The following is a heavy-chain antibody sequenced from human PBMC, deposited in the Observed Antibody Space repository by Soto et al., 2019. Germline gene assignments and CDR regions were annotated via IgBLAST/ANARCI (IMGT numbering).Heavy chain of an antibody. CDR1: GFTCGDYA. V-gene: IGHV3-49*03. CDR3: TRRGRNYYDSSGLDY. Sequence: GGSLRLSCTASGFTCGDYAMSWFRQAPGKGLEWVGFIRSKAYGGTTEYAASVKGRFTISRDDSKSIPYLQMNSLKTEDTAVYYCTRRGRNYYDSSGLDYWGQGT. D-gene: IGHD3-22*01. CDR2: IRSKAYGGTT. J-gene: IGHJ4*02.